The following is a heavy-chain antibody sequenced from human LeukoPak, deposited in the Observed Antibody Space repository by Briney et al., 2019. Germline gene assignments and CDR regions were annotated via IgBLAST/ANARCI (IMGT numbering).Heavy chain of an antibody. CDR2: ISAYNGNT. J-gene: IGHJ3*02. CDR3: ARESLGPDYYDSKKTVGDAFDI. D-gene: IGHD3-22*01. Sequence: ASVTVSFTASGYTFTIYGISWVRQAPGQGLEWMGWISAYNGNTNYAQKLQGRVTMTTDTSTSTAYMELRSLRSDDTAVYYCARESLGPDYYDSKKTVGDAFDIWGQGTMVTVSS. V-gene: IGHV1-18*01. CDR1: GYTFTIYG.